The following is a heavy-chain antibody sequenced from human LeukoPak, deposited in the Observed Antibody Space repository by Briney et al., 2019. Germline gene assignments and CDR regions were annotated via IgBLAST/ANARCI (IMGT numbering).Heavy chain of an antibody. CDR3: AKDGGYYDSSGSFDY. CDR2: ISSSGNTI. CDR1: EFTFSSYD. Sequence: PGGSLRLSCAASEFTFSSYDMNWVRQAPGKGLEWVSYISSSGNTIYYADSVKGRFTISRDNGKNSLYLQMNSLRTEDTALYYCAKDGGYYDSSGSFDYWGQGTLVTVSS. J-gene: IGHJ4*02. V-gene: IGHV3-48*03. D-gene: IGHD3-22*01.